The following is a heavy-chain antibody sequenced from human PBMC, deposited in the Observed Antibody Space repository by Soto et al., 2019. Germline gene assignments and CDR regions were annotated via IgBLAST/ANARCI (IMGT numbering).Heavy chain of an antibody. Sequence: PSETLSLTCAVYGGSFSGYYWSWIRQPPGKGLEWIGEINHSGSTNYNPSLKSRVTISVYTSKNQFSLKLSSVTAADTAVYYCARGRTYRYYFDYWGQGTLVTVSS. V-gene: IGHV4-34*01. D-gene: IGHD1-26*01. CDR2: INHSGST. CDR3: ARGRTYRYYFDY. CDR1: GGSFSGYY. J-gene: IGHJ4*02.